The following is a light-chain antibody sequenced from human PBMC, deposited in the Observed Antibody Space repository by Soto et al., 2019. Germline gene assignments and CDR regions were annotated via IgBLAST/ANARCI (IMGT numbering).Light chain of an antibody. CDR2: GNN. Sequence: QSVLTQPPSVSGAPGQRVTISCTGRSSNIGAGYDVHWYQQLPGTAPKLLIYGNNNRPSGVPDRFSGSKSGTSASLAITGLQAEDEADYYCQSYDSSLNGWVFGGGTKLTV. CDR3: QSYDSSLNGWV. V-gene: IGLV1-40*01. CDR1: SSNIGAGYD. J-gene: IGLJ3*02.